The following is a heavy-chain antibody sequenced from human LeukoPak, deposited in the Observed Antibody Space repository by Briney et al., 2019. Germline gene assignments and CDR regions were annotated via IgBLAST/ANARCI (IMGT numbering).Heavy chain of an antibody. CDR2: ISAYNVKT. D-gene: IGHD4-17*01. J-gene: IGHJ2*01. CDR3: ARDFHGDYTSDL. Sequence: ASVKVSCKASGYTFTNYGISWVRQAPGHGLECMGWISAYNVKTNYAQKLQGRVIMTTDTSTSTAYMELRSLSSDDTAVYYCARDFHGDYTSDLWGRGTLVTVSS. CDR1: GYTFTNYG. V-gene: IGHV1-18*01.